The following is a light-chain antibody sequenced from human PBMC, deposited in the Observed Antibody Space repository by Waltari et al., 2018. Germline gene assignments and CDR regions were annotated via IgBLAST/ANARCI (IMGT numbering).Light chain of an antibody. Sequence: EIVLTQSPGTLSLSQGEGATLPCRTSQTSRTPYLPWYQQKPGQAPTLLIYGTFSRATGIPDRFTGSGSGTDFSLTISSLEPEDFATYYCQQYDISPLTFGGGTKVEI. J-gene: IGKJ4*01. V-gene: IGKV3-20*01. CDR2: GTF. CDR1: QTSRTPY. CDR3: QQYDISPLT.